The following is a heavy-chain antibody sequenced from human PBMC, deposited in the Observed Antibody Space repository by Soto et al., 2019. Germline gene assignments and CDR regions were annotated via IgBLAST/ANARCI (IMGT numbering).Heavy chain of an antibody. V-gene: IGHV3-9*01. Sequence: GGSLRVSCAASGFSFDCYAMNWVRQPPGKGLEWVSGISWNSGNIDYADSVKGRFTISRDNAKNSLYLQMNSLRAEDTALYYCVKASTYSSSQGWFDPWGQGTMVTVSS. CDR2: ISWNSGNI. D-gene: IGHD6-6*01. CDR3: VKASTYSSSQGWFDP. J-gene: IGHJ5*02. CDR1: GFSFDCYA.